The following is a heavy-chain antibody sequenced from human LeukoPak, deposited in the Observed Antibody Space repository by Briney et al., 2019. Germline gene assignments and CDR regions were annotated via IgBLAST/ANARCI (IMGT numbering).Heavy chain of an antibody. D-gene: IGHD3-3*01. Sequence: GGSLRLSCAASGFTFSDYYMSWIRQAPGKGLEWVSYISSSGSTIYYADSVKGRFTIYRDNAKNSLYLQMSSLRAEDTAVYYCASSPTIFGVVGFWGQGTLVTVSS. J-gene: IGHJ4*02. CDR3: ASSPTIFGVVGF. CDR2: ISSSGSTI. V-gene: IGHV3-11*01. CDR1: GFTFSDYY.